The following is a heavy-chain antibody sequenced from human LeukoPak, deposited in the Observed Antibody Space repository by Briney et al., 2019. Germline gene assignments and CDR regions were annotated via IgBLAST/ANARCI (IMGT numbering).Heavy chain of an antibody. CDR3: ARDSGSSEYYFDY. CDR2: ISGSGGST. Sequence: GGSLRLSCAASGFTFSSYAMSWVRQAPGKGLEWVSAISGSGGSTYYADSVKGRFTISRDNSKNTPYLQMNSLRAEDTAVYYCARDSGSSEYYFDYWGQGTLVTVSS. J-gene: IGHJ4*02. CDR1: GFTFSSYA. V-gene: IGHV3-23*01. D-gene: IGHD1-26*01.